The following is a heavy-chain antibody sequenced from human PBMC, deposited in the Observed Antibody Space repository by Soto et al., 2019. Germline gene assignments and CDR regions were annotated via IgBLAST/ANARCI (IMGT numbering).Heavy chain of an antibody. Sequence: PGESLKISCKGSGYTFTTNWIAWVRQMPGKGLEPMGIIYPSDSDTKYGPSFQGQVTISADKSISTAYLQMNSLKTEDTAVYYCTTDKLKIQLLLDPFDYWGQGTLVTVSS. D-gene: IGHD5-18*01. J-gene: IGHJ4*02. V-gene: IGHV5-51*01. CDR1: GYTFTTNW. CDR3: TTDKLKIQLLLDPFDY. CDR2: IYPSDSDT.